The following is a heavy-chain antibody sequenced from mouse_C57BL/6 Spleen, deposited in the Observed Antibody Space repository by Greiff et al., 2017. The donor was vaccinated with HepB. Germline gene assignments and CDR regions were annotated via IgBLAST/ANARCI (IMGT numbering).Heavy chain of an antibody. Sequence: ESGPGLVKPSQSLSLTCSVTGYSITSGYYWNWIRQFPGNKLEWMGYISYDGSNNYNPSLKNRISITRDTSKHQFFLKLNSVTTEDTATYYCAREGDYLYYFDYWGQGTTLTVSS. CDR1: GYSITSGYY. D-gene: IGHD2-4*01. CDR3: AREGDYLYYFDY. V-gene: IGHV3-6*01. CDR2: ISYDGSN. J-gene: IGHJ2*01.